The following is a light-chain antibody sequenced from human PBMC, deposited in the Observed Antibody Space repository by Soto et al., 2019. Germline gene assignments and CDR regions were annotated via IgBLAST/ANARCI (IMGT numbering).Light chain of an antibody. J-gene: IGLJ7*01. V-gene: IGLV2-23*02. CDR2: EVS. Sequence: QSALTQPASVSGSPGQSITISCTGTSSDVGNYNLVSWYQQHPGKAPKLMIYEVSKRPSGVSNRFSGSKSGNTASLTISGLQAEDEADYSCCSYAGSTTVFGGGTQLTVL. CDR3: CSYAGSTTV. CDR1: SSDVGNYNL.